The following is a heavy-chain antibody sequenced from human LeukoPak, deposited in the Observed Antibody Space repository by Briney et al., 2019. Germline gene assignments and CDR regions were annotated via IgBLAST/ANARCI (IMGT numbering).Heavy chain of an antibody. CDR1: GFTFSSYS. CDR2: INDISATI. D-gene: IGHD2-21*01. V-gene: IGHV3-48*02. CDR3: ARDRYYSFDY. Sequence: PGGSLRLSCAVSGFTFSSYSMNWVRQAPGKGLEWVSYINDISATISYADSVKGRFTVSMDNAKNSLYLQMNSLRDEDTAIYYCARDRYYSFDYWGQGTLVIVSS. J-gene: IGHJ4*02.